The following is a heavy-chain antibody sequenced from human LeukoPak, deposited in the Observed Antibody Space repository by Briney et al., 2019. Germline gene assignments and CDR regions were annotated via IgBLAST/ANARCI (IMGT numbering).Heavy chain of an antibody. CDR3: ASLITMVRGVVHDY. CDR2: IYSGGST. V-gene: IGHV3-53*01. J-gene: IGHJ4*02. D-gene: IGHD3-10*01. Sequence: GGSLRLSCAASGFTVSSNYMSWVRQAPGKGLEWVSVIYSGGSTYYADSVKGRFTISRDNSKNTLNLQMNSLRAEDTAVYYCASLITMVRGVVHDYWGQGTLVTVS. CDR1: GFTVSSNY.